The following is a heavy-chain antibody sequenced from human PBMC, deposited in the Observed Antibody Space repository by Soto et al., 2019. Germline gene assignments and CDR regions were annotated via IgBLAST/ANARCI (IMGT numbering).Heavy chain of an antibody. CDR3: ARVGYYDSSGSNAFDI. CDR1: GYTFTGYY. J-gene: IGHJ3*02. D-gene: IGHD3-22*01. CDR2: INPNSGGT. Sequence: RASVKVSCKASGYTFTGYYMHWVRQAPGQGLEWMGWINPNSGGTNYAQKFQGWVTMTRDTSISTAYMELSRLRSDDTAVYYCARVGYYDSSGSNAFDIWGQGTMVTVSS. V-gene: IGHV1-2*04.